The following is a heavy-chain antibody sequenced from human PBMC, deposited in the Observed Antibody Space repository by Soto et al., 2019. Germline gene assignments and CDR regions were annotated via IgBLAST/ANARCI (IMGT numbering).Heavy chain of an antibody. V-gene: IGHV4-34*01. D-gene: IGHD3-3*01. J-gene: IGHJ4*02. Sequence: PSETLSLTCAVYGGSFSGYYWSWIRQPPGKGLEWIGEINHSGSTNYNPSLKSRVTISVDTSKNQFSLKLSSVTAADTAVYYCARGRRYDFWSGYLVFDYWGQGTLVTVSS. CDR2: INHSGST. CDR1: GGSFSGYY. CDR3: ARGRRYDFWSGYLVFDY.